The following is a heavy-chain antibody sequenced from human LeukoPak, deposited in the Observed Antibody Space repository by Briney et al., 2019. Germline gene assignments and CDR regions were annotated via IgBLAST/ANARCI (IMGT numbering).Heavy chain of an antibody. CDR1: GGSISSYY. D-gene: IGHD4-17*01. CDR2: IYYSGST. V-gene: IGHV4-59*08. Sequence: SETLSLTCAVSGGSISSYYWSWIRQPPGKGLEWIGYIYYSGSTNYNPSLKSRVTISVDTSKNQFSLKLSSVTAADTAVYYCARTNDYGASGSFDIWGQGTMVTVSS. CDR3: ARTNDYGASGSFDI. J-gene: IGHJ3*02.